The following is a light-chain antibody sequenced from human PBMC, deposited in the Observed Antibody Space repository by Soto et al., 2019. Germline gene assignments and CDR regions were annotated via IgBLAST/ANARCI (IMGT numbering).Light chain of an antibody. V-gene: IGKV3-20*01. CDR3: QQYRISPFT. CDR2: GAS. CDR1: QSLSSSF. J-gene: IGKJ2*01. Sequence: EIMLTQSPGTLSLSPGERATLSCRTSQSLSSSFLAWYQQKPGQAPRLLIYGASSRATGIPDRFSVSGSGTDFTLTISRLEPEDFAVYYCQQYRISPFTFGQGTNLEIK.